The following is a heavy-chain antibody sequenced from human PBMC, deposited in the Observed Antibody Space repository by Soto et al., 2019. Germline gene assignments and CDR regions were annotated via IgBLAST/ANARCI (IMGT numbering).Heavy chain of an antibody. CDR1: GGTFSSYA. J-gene: IGHJ4*02. CDR3: AKLQSSIAAAEYYFDY. Sequence: SVKVSCKASGGTFSSYAISWVRQAPGQGLEWMGGIIPIFGTANYAQKFQGRVTITADESTSTAYMELSSLRSEDTAVYYCAKLQSSIAAAEYYFDYWGQGTLVTVSS. CDR2: IIPIFGTA. D-gene: IGHD6-13*01. V-gene: IGHV1-69*13.